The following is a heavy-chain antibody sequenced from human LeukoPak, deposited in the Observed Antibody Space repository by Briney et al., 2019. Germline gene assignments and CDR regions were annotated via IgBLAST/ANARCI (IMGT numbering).Heavy chain of an antibody. CDR1: GFTLSSYS. J-gene: IGHJ4*02. CDR2: ISTSSNTI. CDR3: ARALGYCSSTSCYGDFDY. D-gene: IGHD2-2*01. V-gene: IGHV3-48*01. Sequence: GGSLRLSCAASGFTLSSYSMNWVRQAPGKGLEWVSYISTSSNTIYYADSVKGRFTISRDNAKNSLYLQTNSLRAEDTAVYYCARALGYCSSTSCYGDFDYWGQGTLVTVFS.